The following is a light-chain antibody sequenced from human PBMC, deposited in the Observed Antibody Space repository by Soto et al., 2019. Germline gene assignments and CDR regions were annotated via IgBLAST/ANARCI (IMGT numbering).Light chain of an antibody. CDR1: DGPVTSGHY. CDR3: LLAYSGGRV. J-gene: IGLJ2*01. Sequence: QTVVTQEPSLTVSPGGTVTLTCGSSDGPVTSGHYPYWYQQRPGHVPRTLIYDTTNRQSWAPARFSGSLVGVKAALTLSGAQPEDEADYYCLLAYSGGRVFGGGTKLTVL. V-gene: IGLV7-46*01. CDR2: DTT.